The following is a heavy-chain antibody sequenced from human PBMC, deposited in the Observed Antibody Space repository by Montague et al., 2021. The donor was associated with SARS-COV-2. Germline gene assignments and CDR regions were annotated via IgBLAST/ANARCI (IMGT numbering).Heavy chain of an antibody. D-gene: IGHD3-10*01. CDR3: ATNYGSGTFPGWFDP. Sequence: SETLSLTCDVSSGAMSSGQWWSWVRQPPGKGLEWIGEIYQTGYTNYNPSLRSRVTISVDKSRNQSSLKMTSMTAADTAVYYCATNYGSGTFPGWFDPWGQGTLVTVSS. V-gene: IGHV4-4*02. CDR2: IYQTGYT. CDR1: SGAMSSGQW. J-gene: IGHJ5*02.